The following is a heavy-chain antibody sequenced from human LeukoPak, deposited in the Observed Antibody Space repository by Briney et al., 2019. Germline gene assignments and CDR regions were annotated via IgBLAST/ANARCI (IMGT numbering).Heavy chain of an antibody. J-gene: IGHJ4*02. CDR3: ARVPRYYYDSSGYCFDY. CDR1: GFIFSTYW. D-gene: IGHD3-22*01. CDR2: IKQDGSEK. V-gene: IGHV3-7*01. Sequence: PGGSLRLSCAASGFIFSTYWMSWVRQAPGKGLGWVANIKQDGSEKYYVDSVKGRFTISRDNAKNSLYLQMNSLRAEDTAVYYCARVPRYYYDSSGYCFDYWGQGTLVTVSS.